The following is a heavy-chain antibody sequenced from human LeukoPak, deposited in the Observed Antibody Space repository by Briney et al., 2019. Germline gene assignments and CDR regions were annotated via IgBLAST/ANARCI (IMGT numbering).Heavy chain of an antibody. D-gene: IGHD2-2*01. V-gene: IGHV4-34*01. CDR2: INQSGST. Sequence: TSETLSLTCAVYGGSFSGYYWSWIRQPPGKGLEWVGEINQSGSTNYNPSLKSRVTISVDTSKNQFSLKLSSVTAADTAVYYCARGQHPYYYYYMDVWGKGTTVTVSS. J-gene: IGHJ6*03. CDR1: GGSFSGYY. CDR3: ARGQHPYYYYYMDV.